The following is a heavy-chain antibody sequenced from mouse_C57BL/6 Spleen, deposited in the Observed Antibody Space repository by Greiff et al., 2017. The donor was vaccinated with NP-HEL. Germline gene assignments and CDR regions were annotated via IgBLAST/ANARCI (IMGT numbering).Heavy chain of an antibody. D-gene: IGHD2-2*01. CDR2: INPNNGGT. V-gene: IGHV1-26*01. Sequence: VQLQQSGPELVKPGASVKISCKASGYTFTDYYMNWVKQSHGKSLEWIGDINPNNGGTSYNQKFKGKATLTVDKSSSTAYMELRSLTSEDSAVYYCARLGGYDYYAMDYWGQGTSVTVSS. CDR1: GYTFTDYY. CDR3: ARLGGYDYYAMDY. J-gene: IGHJ4*01.